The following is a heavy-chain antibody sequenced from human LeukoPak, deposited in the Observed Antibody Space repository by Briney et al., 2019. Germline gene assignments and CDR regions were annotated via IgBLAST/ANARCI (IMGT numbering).Heavy chain of an antibody. V-gene: IGHV3-30-3*01. CDR1: GFTFSSYA. CDR3: ASADGSVAGPPSGH. J-gene: IGHJ4*02. D-gene: IGHD6-19*01. CDR2: ISYDGSDK. Sequence: GGSLRLSCAASGFTFSSYAMHWVRQAPGKGLEWVAIISYDGSDKYYADSVKGRLTISRDNSKSTLYLQMISLRTEDTAVYYCASADGSVAGPPSGHWGQGTLVTVSS.